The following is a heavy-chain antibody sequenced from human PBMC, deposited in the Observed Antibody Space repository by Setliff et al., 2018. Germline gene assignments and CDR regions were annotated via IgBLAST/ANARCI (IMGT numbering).Heavy chain of an antibody. Sequence: SETLSLTCTVSGGSISTYYWSWIRQPPGKGLEWIGYIYYSGSTKYNPSLESRDSMSVDTSKNQFSLRLTSVTAADTAVYYCARHHAQYYSDSSGYFYEDWYFDLWGRGTLVTVSS. CDR3: ARHHAQYYSDSSGYFYEDWYFDL. D-gene: IGHD3-22*01. V-gene: IGHV4-59*08. CDR2: IYYSGST. J-gene: IGHJ2*01. CDR1: GGSISTYY.